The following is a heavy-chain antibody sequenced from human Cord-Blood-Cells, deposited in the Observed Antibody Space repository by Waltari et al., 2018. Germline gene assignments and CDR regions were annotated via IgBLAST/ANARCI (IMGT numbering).Heavy chain of an antibody. V-gene: IGHV1-2*02. CDR1: GYTFTGHY. CDR2: INPNSGGT. Sequence: QVQLVQSGAVVKKPGASVKVSCKASGYTFTGHYMPLVRQAPGKGLEWMGWINPNSGGTNYAQKFQGRVTMTRDTSISTAYMELSRLRSDDTAVYYCARVGNWGDAFDIWGQGTMVTVSS. CDR3: ARVGNWGDAFDI. J-gene: IGHJ3*02. D-gene: IGHD7-27*01.